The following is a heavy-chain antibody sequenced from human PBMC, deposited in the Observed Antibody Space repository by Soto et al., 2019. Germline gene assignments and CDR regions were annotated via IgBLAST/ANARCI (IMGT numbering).Heavy chain of an antibody. CDR2: ISGSGGST. D-gene: IGHD6-13*01. J-gene: IGHJ4*02. Sequence: GGSLRLSCAASGFTFSSYAMSWVRQAPGKGLEWVSAISGSGGSTYYADSVKGRFTISRDNSKNTLYLQMNNLRAEDTAVYYCARGLSSSSWYYFDYWGQGTLVTVSS. CDR1: GFTFSSYA. CDR3: ARGLSSSSWYYFDY. V-gene: IGHV3-23*01.